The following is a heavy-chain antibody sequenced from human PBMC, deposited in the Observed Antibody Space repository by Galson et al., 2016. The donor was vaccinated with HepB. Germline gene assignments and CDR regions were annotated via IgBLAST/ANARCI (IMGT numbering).Heavy chain of an antibody. D-gene: IGHD3-16*01. Sequence: EWVSGISGGGDSLTDADSVKGRFTISRDNSKNTLYLHMNSLRAEDTAVYYCARRGDNHRDKDYIDYWGQGTLVTVSS. CDR3: ARRGDNHRDKDYIDY. V-gene: IGHV3-23*01. J-gene: IGHJ4*02. CDR2: ISGGGDSL.